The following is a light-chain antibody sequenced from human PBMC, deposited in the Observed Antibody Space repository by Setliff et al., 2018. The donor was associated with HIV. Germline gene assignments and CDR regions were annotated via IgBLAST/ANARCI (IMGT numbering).Light chain of an antibody. J-gene: IGLJ1*01. V-gene: IGLV2-14*01. CDR1: SRHVGAYNY. Sequence: QSVPAQPASMSGSPGQSINVSCTGTSRHVGAYNYVSWYQQHPGKAPKLMIYDVSKRPSGVSNRSSGSKSGNTASLTISGLQAEDEADYYCSSYTSSSTYVFGTGTKVTVL. CDR2: DVS. CDR3: SSYTSSSTYV.